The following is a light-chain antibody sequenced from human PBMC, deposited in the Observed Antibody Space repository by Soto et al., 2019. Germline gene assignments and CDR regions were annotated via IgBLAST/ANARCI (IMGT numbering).Light chain of an antibody. CDR2: SNN. V-gene: IGLV1-44*01. CDR1: SSNIGSNT. J-gene: IGLJ3*02. Sequence: QPVLTQPPSAPGTPGQRVTISCSGSSSNIGSNTVNWYQQLPGTAPKLLIYSNNQRPSGVPDRFSGSKSDTSASLAISGLQSEDEADYYCAAWDDSLNGWVFGGGTKLTVL. CDR3: AAWDDSLNGWV.